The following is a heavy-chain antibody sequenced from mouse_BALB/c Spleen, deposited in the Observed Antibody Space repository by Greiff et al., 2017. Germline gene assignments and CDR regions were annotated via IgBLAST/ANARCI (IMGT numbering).Heavy chain of an antibody. J-gene: IGHJ3*01. Sequence: DVHLVESGGGLVKPGGSLKLSCAASGFTFSSYAMSWVRQSPEKRLEWVAEISSGGSYTYYPDTVTGRFTISRDNAKNTLYLEMSSLRSEDTAMYYCARDGLYYDYDAPYWGQATLVTVSA. CDR3: ARDGLYYDYDAPY. CDR1: GFTFSSYA. D-gene: IGHD2-4*01. CDR2: ISSGGSYT. V-gene: IGHV5-9-4*01.